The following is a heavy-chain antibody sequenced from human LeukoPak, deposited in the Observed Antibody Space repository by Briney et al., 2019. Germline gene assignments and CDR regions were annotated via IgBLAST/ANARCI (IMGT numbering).Heavy chain of an antibody. J-gene: IGHJ4*02. Sequence: SETLSLTCTVSGGSISSHYWSWIRQPPGKGLEWIGYIYYSGSTNYNPSLKGRVTISVDTSKNQFPLKLSSVTAADTAVYYCARGRLGSGSYWFDYWGQGTLVTVSS. CDR1: GGSISSHY. V-gene: IGHV4-59*11. CDR3: ARGRLGSGSYWFDY. CDR2: IYYSGST. D-gene: IGHD1-26*01.